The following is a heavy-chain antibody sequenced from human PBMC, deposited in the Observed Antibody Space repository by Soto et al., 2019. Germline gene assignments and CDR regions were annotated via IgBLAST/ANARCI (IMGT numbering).Heavy chain of an antibody. J-gene: IGHJ6*02. D-gene: IGHD6-13*01. CDR3: AKDPGDSSTSSAVLLGMDV. CDR1: GFTFSDYG. V-gene: IGHV3-30*18. CDR2: ISYHGSNE. Sequence: QVQLVESGGGVVQPGRSLRLSCAASGFTFSDYGMHWVRQAPGKGLEWVALISYHGSNEHYAYSGKGRFTISSDNSKNTLYLQMNSLRAEDTAVYYCAKDPGDSSTSSAVLLGMDVWGQGTTVTFSS.